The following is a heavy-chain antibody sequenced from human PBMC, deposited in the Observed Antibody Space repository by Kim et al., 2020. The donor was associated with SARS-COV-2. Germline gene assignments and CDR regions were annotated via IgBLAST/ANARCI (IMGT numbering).Heavy chain of an antibody. CDR2: IYYSGST. J-gene: IGHJ4*02. V-gene: IGHV4-59*01. CDR3: ASWGVGAHFDY. CDR1: GGSISSYY. D-gene: IGHD1-26*01. Sequence: SETLSLTCTVSGGSISSYYWSWIRQPPGKGLEWIGYIYYSGSTNYNPSLKSRVTISVDTSKNQFSLKLSSVTAADTAVYYCASWGVGAHFDYWGQGTLVTVSS.